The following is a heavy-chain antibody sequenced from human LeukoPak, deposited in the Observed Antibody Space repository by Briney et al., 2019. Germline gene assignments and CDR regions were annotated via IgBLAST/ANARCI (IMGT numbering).Heavy chain of an antibody. D-gene: IGHD5-18*01. CDR3: ARAYHSYGSRWFDP. V-gene: IGHV3-23*01. CDR1: GFTFSSYG. CDR2: ISGSGGST. J-gene: IGHJ5*02. Sequence: GGSLRLSCAASGFTFSSYGMSWVRQAPGKGLEWVSAISGSGGSTYYADSVKGRFTISRDNAKNTLYLQMNSLRAEDTAVYYCARAYHSYGSRWFDPWGQGTLVTVSS.